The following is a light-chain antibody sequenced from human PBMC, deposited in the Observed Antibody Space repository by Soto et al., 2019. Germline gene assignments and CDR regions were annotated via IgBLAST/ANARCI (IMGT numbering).Light chain of an antibody. CDR3: LQDYTYPRT. CDR2: AAS. CDR1: QGIRHD. V-gene: IGKV1-6*01. Sequence: AIEMTQSPSSLSVSVGDRVTITGRASQGIRHDLGGYQQKPGKAPELLIYAASILQSGVPSRFSGSGSGTDFTLTITSLQTEDFAIYYCLQDYTYPRTFGRGTKVDIK. J-gene: IGKJ4*01.